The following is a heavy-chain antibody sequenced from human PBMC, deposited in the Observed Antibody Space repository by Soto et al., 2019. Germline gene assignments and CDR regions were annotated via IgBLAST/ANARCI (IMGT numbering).Heavy chain of an antibody. CDR1: GGTFSSYA. D-gene: IGHD3-9*01. CDR2: IIPIFGTA. V-gene: IGHV1-69*13. CDR3: AMRNEYYDILTGYYDYYYYGMDV. J-gene: IGHJ6*02. Sequence: ASVKVSCKASGGTFSSYAISWVRQAPGQGLEWMGGIIPIFGTANYAQKFQGRVTITADESTSTAYMELSSLRSEDTAVYYCAMRNEYYDILTGYYDYYYYGMDVWGQGTTVTVSS.